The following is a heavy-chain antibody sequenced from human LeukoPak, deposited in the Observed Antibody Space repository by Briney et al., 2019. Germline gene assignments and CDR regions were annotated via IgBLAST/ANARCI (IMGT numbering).Heavy chain of an antibody. CDR2: ISYDGSNK. CDR1: GFTFSSYA. Sequence: GGSLRLSCAASGFTFSSYAMHWVRQAPGKGLEWVAVISYDGSNKYYADSVKGRFTISRDNSKNTLYLQMNSLRAEDTAVYYCASHGDPDCWGQGTLVTVSS. J-gene: IGHJ4*02. D-gene: IGHD4-17*01. V-gene: IGHV3-30*04. CDR3: ASHGDPDC.